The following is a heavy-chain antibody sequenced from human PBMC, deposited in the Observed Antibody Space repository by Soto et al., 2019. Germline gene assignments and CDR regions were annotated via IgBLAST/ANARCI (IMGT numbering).Heavy chain of an antibody. D-gene: IGHD2-2*01. J-gene: IGHJ6*03. Sequence: EVQVVESGGGLVQPGGSLRLSCAASGFTFSNHWMTWVRQAPGKGLEWVANIKPDGSEKYYVDSVKGRFTLSRDNAKNSLYLQMTSLRAEDTAVYYCARDSAYCRSTSCYLSYYYYMDVWGKGTTVTVSS. CDR1: GFTFSNHW. V-gene: IGHV3-7*01. CDR3: ARDSAYCRSTSCYLSYYYYMDV. CDR2: IKPDGSEK.